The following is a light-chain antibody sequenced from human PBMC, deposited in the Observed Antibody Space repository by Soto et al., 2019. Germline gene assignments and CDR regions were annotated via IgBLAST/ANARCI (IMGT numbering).Light chain of an antibody. CDR3: HQYNSDLYT. J-gene: IGKJ2*01. V-gene: IGKV1-5*03. CDR1: QRISYW. Sequence: DIQMTQSPSTLSASVGDRVTITCRASQRISYWLAWYQQKPGKAPRLVIYKASTLESGVPSRFSGSGSGTEFTLTISSLQPDDFATYYCHQYNSDLYTFGQGTKLEIK. CDR2: KAS.